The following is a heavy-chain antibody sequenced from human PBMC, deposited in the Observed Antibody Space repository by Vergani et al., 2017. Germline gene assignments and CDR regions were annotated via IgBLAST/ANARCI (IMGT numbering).Heavy chain of an antibody. D-gene: IGHD3-9*01. CDR2: IYYSGST. Sequence: QVQLQESGPGLVKPSQTLSLTCTVSGGSISSGGYYWSWIRQPPGKGLEWIGYIYYSGSTYYNPSLKSRVTISVDTSKNQFSLKLSPVTAADTAVYYCARAHLRYFDWFPLDYWGQGTLVTVSS. CDR3: ARAHLRYFDWFPLDY. V-gene: IGHV4-30-4*08. CDR1: GGSISSGGYY. J-gene: IGHJ4*02.